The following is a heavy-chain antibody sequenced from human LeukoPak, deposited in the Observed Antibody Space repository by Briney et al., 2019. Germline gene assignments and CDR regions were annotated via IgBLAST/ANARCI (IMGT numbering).Heavy chain of an antibody. J-gene: IGHJ4*02. Sequence: GGSLRLSCAASGFTFSSYSMNWVRQAPGKGLEWVSYISSSGSTIYYADSVKGRFTISRDNSKNTLYLQMNSLRAEDTAVYYCARDSSRFGFNIGDYWGQGTLVTVSS. CDR3: ARDSSRFGFNIGDY. V-gene: IGHV3-48*01. CDR1: GFTFSSYS. D-gene: IGHD3-10*01. CDR2: ISSSGSTI.